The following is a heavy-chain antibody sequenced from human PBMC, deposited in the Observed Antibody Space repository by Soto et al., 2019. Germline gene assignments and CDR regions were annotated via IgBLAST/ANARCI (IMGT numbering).Heavy chain of an antibody. CDR2: TYYSGST. V-gene: IGHV4-31*03. CDR3: ARDRDSSSWPDAFDI. D-gene: IGHD6-13*01. J-gene: IGHJ3*02. CDR1: GGSISSGGYY. Sequence: SETLSLTCTVSGGSISSGGYYWSWIRQHPGKGLEWIGYTYYSGSTYYNPSLKSRVTISVDTSKNQFSLKLSSVTAADAAVYYCARDRDSSSWPDAFDIWGQGTMVTVSS.